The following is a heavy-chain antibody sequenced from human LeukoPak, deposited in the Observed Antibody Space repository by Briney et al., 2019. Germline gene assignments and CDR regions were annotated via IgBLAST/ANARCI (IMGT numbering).Heavy chain of an antibody. CDR2: IRYDGSNK. CDR3: AKDDAWLRFGE. D-gene: IGHD3-10*01. V-gene: IGHV3-30*02. J-gene: IGHJ4*02. Sequence: GGSLRLSCAASGFTFSSYGLHWVRQAPGKGLEWVAFIRYDGSNKYYADSVKGRFTISRDNSKNMLYLEVISLTADDTAVYYCAKDDAWLRFGEWSQGTLVTVSS. CDR1: GFTFSSYG.